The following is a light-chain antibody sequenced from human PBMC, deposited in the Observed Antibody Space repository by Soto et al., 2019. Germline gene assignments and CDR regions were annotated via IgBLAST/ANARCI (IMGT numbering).Light chain of an antibody. CDR3: QQYDVWPALT. Sequence: EKARTQSPVTLSLSPGERATLSCRASQSVSRNLAWYQQRHGQAPRLXXYGASTRATGVPDRFSGGGSGTELILIISSLQSEDSAVYYCQQYDVWPALTFGGGTKVDI. J-gene: IGKJ4*01. CDR2: GAS. CDR1: QSVSRN. V-gene: IGKV3-15*01.